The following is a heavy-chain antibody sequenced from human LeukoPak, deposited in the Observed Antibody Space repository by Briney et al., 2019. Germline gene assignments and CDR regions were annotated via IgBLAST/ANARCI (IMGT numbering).Heavy chain of an antibody. Sequence: SETLSLTCTVSGGSISSSSYYWGWIRQPPGKGLEWIGSIYYSGSTYYNPSLKSRVTISVRTSKNQFSLKLSSVTAADTAVYYCARVRKGPTVTTNWLDPWGQGTLVTVSS. V-gene: IGHV4-39*07. CDR1: GGSISSSSYY. J-gene: IGHJ5*02. D-gene: IGHD4-17*01. CDR2: IYYSGST. CDR3: ARVRKGPTVTTNWLDP.